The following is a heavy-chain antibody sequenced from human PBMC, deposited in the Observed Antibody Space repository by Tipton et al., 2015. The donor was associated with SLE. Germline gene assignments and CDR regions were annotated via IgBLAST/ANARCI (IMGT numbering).Heavy chain of an antibody. CDR1: GFTFSSYG. Sequence: SLRLSCAASGFTFSSYGMHWVRQAPGKGLEWVAFIRYDGSNKYYADSVKGRFTISRDNAKNSLYLQMNSLRAEDTAVYYCARDRSSGWKGHAFDIWAKGQWSPSLQ. J-gene: IGHJ3*02. V-gene: IGHV3-30*02. D-gene: IGHD6-19*01. CDR3: ARDRSSGWKGHAFDI. CDR2: IRYDGSNK.